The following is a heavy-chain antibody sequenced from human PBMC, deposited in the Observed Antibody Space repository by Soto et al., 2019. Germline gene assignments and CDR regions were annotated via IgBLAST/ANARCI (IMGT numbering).Heavy chain of an antibody. CDR3: ARNMDYYYGPGSGNGHGV. V-gene: IGHV1-2*02. CDR1: GYTFTAYY. CDR2: INPKFGDT. Sequence: QVQLVQSGAEVKEPGDSVRVSCEASGYTFTAYYIHWVRQAPGQGLEWMGWINPKFGDTTYAQDFQGRVTMTRDMSISTVYMELSRLTSDDTAIYYCARNMDYYYGPGSGNGHGVWGQGNTVTVFS. J-gene: IGHJ6*02. D-gene: IGHD3-10*01.